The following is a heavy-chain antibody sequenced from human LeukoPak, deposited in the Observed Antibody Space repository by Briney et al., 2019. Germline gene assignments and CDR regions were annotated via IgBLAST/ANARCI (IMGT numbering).Heavy chain of an antibody. D-gene: IGHD3-22*01. J-gene: IGHJ4*02. V-gene: IGHV1-46*01. CDR3: ARDWVHPYYYDSSGYNPFDY. CDR2: INPSGGST. CDR1: GYTFTSYY. Sequence: ASVEVSCKXSGYTFTSYYMHWVRQAPGQGLEWMGIINPSGGSTSYAQKFQGRVTMTRDTSTSTVYMELSSLRSEDTAVYYCARDWVHPYYYDSSGYNPFDYWGLGTLVTVSS.